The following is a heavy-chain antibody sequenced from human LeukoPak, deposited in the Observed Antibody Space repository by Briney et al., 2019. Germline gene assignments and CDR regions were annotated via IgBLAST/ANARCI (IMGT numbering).Heavy chain of an antibody. Sequence: GGSLRLSCAASGFTFSSYWMHWVRQAPGKGLVWVSRIKSDGSTNYADSVKGRFTISRDNAKNTVSLQMNSLRAEDTGVYYCVRAPSEIGGYYPEYFRHWGQGTLVTVSS. V-gene: IGHV3-74*01. CDR1: GFTFSSYW. CDR3: VRAPSEIGGYYPEYFRH. D-gene: IGHD3-22*01. CDR2: IKSDGST. J-gene: IGHJ1*01.